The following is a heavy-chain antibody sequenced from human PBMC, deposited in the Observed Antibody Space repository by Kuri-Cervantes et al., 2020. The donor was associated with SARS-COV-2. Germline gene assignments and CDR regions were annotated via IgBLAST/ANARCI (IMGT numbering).Heavy chain of an antibody. Sequence: SETLSLTCAVYGGSFSGYYWSWIRQTPGKGLEWMGEINHGGAVNHNPSLKSRVSMSIDTSKNPISLNLTSVTAADTATYYCARGRVEYQLLYVFHDYYYGMDVWGQGTMVTVSS. J-gene: IGHJ6*02. D-gene: IGHD2-2*02. V-gene: IGHV4-34*01. CDR1: GGSFSGYY. CDR2: INHGGAV. CDR3: ARGRVEYQLLYVFHDYYYGMDV.